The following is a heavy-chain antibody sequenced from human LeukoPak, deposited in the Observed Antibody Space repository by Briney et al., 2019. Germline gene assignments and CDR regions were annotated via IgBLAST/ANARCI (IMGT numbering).Heavy chain of an antibody. CDR1: GGSISTYH. D-gene: IGHD5-24*01. J-gene: IGHJ4*02. Sequence: KPSETLSLTCTVSGGSISTYHWSWIEQPPGKGLEWIGNIYYSGSTNYNPSLKSRVTISVDTSKNQFSLKLSSVTAADTAVYYCARGLRSRDGYNYDYFDDWGQGTLVTVSS. CDR3: ARGLRSRDGYNYDYFDD. V-gene: IGHV4-59*01. CDR2: IYYSGST.